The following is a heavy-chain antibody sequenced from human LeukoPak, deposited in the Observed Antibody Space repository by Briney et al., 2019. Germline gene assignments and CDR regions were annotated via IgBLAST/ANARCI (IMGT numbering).Heavy chain of an antibody. CDR2: VIPMFETT. J-gene: IGHJ4*02. D-gene: IGHD3/OR15-3a*01. Sequence: SVKVSCEASGGTFSNGAISWVRQTPGQGLEWMGRVIPMFETTNYAPKFQGRVTITMDKGTQTAYMDLNRLTSEDTAIYFCARGPTSDLRTGFFFGYFDDWGQGTLITVSS. CDR3: ARGPTSDLRTGFFFGYFDD. CDR1: GGTFSNGA. V-gene: IGHV1-69*05.